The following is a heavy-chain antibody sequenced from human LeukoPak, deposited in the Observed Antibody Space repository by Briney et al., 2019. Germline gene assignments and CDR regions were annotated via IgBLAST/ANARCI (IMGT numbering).Heavy chain of an antibody. D-gene: IGHD3-3*01. J-gene: IGHJ5*02. CDR3: AKDRYDFWSGLASVDP. V-gene: IGHV3-30*18. CDR1: GFTFSSYG. Sequence: GGSLRLSCAASGFTFSSYGMHWVRQAPGKGLEWVAVISYDGSNKYYADSVKGRFTISRDNSKNTLYLQMNSLRAEDTAVYYCAKDRYDFWSGLASVDPWGQGTLVTVSS. CDR2: ISYDGSNK.